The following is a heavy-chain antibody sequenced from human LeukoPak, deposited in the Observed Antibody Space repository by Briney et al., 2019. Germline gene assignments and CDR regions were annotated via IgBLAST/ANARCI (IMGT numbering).Heavy chain of an antibody. CDR2: INPNSGDT. V-gene: IGHV1-2*06. D-gene: IGHD3-3*01. Sequence: EASVKVSCKASGYTFTGYYMRWVRQAPGQGLEWMGQINPNSGDTNYAQKFQGRVTMTRDTSISTAYMELSRLRSDDTAVYFCGTAFGVMDLDYWGQGTLVTVSS. CDR3: GTAFGVMDLDY. J-gene: IGHJ4*02. CDR1: GYTFTGYY.